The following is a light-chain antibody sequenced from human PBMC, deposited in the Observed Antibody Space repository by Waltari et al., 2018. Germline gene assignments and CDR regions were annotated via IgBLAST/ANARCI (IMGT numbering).Light chain of an antibody. CDR1: SSDVGSYNL. Sequence: QSALTQPAPVSGSPGPSITISCTGTSSDVGSYNLVSWYHQHPGKAPKLMIYEGSKRPSGVSNRFSGSKSGNTASLTISGLQAEDEADYYCCSYAGSSTLVFGGGTKLTVL. J-gene: IGLJ2*01. CDR2: EGS. CDR3: CSYAGSSTLV. V-gene: IGLV2-23*01.